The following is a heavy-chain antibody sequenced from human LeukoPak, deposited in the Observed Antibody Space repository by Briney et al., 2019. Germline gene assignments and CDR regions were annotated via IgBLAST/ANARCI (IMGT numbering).Heavy chain of an antibody. Sequence: ASVKVSCKASGYTFTSYGISWVRQAPGQGLEWMGWISAYNGNTNYAQKLQGRVTMTTDTSTSTAYMELSSLRSEDTAVYYCARDFPLGFGELFQGDDYWGQGTLVTVSS. V-gene: IGHV1-18*01. CDR2: ISAYNGNT. CDR1: GYTFTSYG. CDR3: ARDFPLGFGELFQGDDY. D-gene: IGHD3-10*01. J-gene: IGHJ4*02.